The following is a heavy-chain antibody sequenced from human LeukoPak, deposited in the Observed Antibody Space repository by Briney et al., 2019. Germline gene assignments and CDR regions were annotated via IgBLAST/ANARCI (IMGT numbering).Heavy chain of an antibody. CDR2: TSAYNGNT. D-gene: IGHD2-21*02. CDR3: ARGPYCGGDCYPGFDY. Sequence: ASVKVSCKASGYTFTSYGISWVRQAPGQGLEWMGWTSAYNGNTNYAQKLQGRVTMTTDTSTSTAYMELRSLRSDDTAVYYCARGPYCGGDCYPGFDYWGQGTLVTVSS. J-gene: IGHJ4*02. CDR1: GYTFTSYG. V-gene: IGHV1-18*04.